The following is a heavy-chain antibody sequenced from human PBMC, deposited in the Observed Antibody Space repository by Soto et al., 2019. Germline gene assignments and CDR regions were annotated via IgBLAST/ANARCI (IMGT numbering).Heavy chain of an antibody. D-gene: IGHD6-13*01. Sequence: EVQLVESGGGLVQPGGSLRLSCAASGFTFSNYNMNWVRQAPGKGLEWVSYISSSSSTTYYADSVKGRFTISRDNAKKTLYLQMNTLRDEDTAVYYWARDGNSSWYNWFDPWGQGTLVTVSS. V-gene: IGHV3-48*02. CDR1: GFTFSNYN. J-gene: IGHJ5*02. CDR3: ARDGNSSWYNWFDP. CDR2: ISSSSSTT.